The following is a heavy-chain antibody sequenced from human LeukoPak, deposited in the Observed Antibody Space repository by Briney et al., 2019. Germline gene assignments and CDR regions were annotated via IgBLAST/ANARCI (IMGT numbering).Heavy chain of an antibody. CDR2: IYHSGST. J-gene: IGHJ5*02. V-gene: IGHV4-38-2*02. CDR1: GYSISSGYY. D-gene: IGHD3/OR15-3a*01. CDR3: ARDKGTSGWFDP. Sequence: SETLSLTCAVSGYSISSGYYWGWIRQPPGKGLEWIGSIYHSGSTYYNPSLKSRVTISVDTSKNQITLEVTSVTAADTAVYYCARDKGTSGWFDPWGQGTLVTVSS.